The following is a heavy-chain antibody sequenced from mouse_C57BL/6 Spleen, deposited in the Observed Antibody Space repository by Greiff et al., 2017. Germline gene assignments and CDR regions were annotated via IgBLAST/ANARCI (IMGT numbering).Heavy chain of an antibody. D-gene: IGHD4-1*01. CDR2: IYPGSGGT. CDR3: SRSARVGPRNFDD. Sequence: QVQLQQSGAELVKPGASVKMSCKASGYTFTSYWMHWVKQRPGRGLEWIGRIYPGSGGTKYNGKFKGKATLTADKSSSTAYMQLSSLTSEDSAVFVVSRSARVGPRNFDDWGKGTMVTVSS. J-gene: IGHJ1*03. CDR1: GYTFTSYW. V-gene: IGHV1-72*01.